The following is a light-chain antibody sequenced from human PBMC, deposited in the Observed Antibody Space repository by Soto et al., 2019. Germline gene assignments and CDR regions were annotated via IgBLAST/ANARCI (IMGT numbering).Light chain of an antibody. CDR1: QSVSSY. V-gene: IGKV3-11*01. Sequence: EIVLTQSPATLSLSPGERATLSCRASQSVSSYLAWYQQKPGQAPRLLIYDASNRATGIPARFSGSGSGTDFTLTNSSLEPEDFAVYYCQQRSKVTFGQGTLLEIK. J-gene: IGKJ5*01. CDR2: DAS. CDR3: QQRSKVT.